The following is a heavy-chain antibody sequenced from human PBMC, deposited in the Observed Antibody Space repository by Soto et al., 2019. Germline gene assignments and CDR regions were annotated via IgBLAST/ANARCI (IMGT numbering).Heavy chain of an antibody. CDR1: GYTFTSYG. V-gene: IGHV1-18*01. CDR2: ISAYNGNT. Sequence: GASVKVSCKASGYTFTSYGISCVLQSPVQGLEWMGCISAYNGNTNYAQKLQGRVTMTTDTSTSTAYMELRSLRSDDTAVYYCARDPPDYYDSSPYPDYWGQGTLVTVSS. J-gene: IGHJ4*02. CDR3: ARDPPDYYDSSPYPDY. D-gene: IGHD3-22*01.